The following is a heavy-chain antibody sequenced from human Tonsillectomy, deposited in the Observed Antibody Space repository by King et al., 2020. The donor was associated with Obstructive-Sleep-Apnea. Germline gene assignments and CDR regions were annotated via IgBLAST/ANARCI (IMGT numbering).Heavy chain of an antibody. CDR1: GFSFSSYA. Sequence: QVQLVESGGGVVQPGRSLRLSCAASGFSFSSYAMHWVRQAPGKGLDWVAIISYDGDNRYYADSVKGRFTISRDNSKNTLFLQMNSLRAEDTAVYYCARGGTVGSGSYYFDYWGQGTLVTVSS. J-gene: IGHJ4*02. D-gene: IGHD3-10*01. CDR2: ISYDGDNR. V-gene: IGHV3-30*04. CDR3: ARGGTVGSGSYYFDY.